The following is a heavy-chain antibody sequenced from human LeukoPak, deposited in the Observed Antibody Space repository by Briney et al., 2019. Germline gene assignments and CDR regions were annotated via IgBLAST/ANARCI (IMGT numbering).Heavy chain of an antibody. V-gene: IGHV3-33*01. CDR1: GFTFSSYG. Sequence: GGSLRLSCAASGFTFSSYGMHWVRQAPGKGLEWVAVIWYDGSNKYYADSVKGRFTISRDNAKNSLYLQMNSLRAEDTAVYYCARDSGDYYDSSGYPFDYWGQGTLVTVSS. CDR3: ARDSGDYYDSSGYPFDY. D-gene: IGHD3-22*01. J-gene: IGHJ4*02. CDR2: IWYDGSNK.